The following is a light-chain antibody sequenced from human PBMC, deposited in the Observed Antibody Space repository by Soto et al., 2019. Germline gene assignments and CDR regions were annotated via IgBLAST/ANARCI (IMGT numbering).Light chain of an antibody. Sequence: QPVLTQQPSVSGAPGQRVTISCTGSSSNIGAGYDVHWYQQLPGTAPKLLIYGNSNRPSGVPDRFSGSKSGTSASLAITGLQAEDEADYYCPSYDSSLSGWVFGGGTKLTVL. J-gene: IGLJ3*02. CDR2: GNS. CDR3: PSYDSSLSGWV. CDR1: SSNIGAGYD. V-gene: IGLV1-40*01.